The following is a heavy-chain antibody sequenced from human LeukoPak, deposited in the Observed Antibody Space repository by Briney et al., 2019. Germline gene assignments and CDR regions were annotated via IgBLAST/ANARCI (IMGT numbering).Heavy chain of an antibody. D-gene: IGHD5-12*01. CDR3: ARADIVATIPSHYFDY. J-gene: IGHJ4*02. V-gene: IGHV1-24*01. CDR1: GYTLTELS. CDR2: FDPEDGET. Sequence: ASVKVSCKVSGYTLTELSMHWVRQAPGKGLEWMGGFDPEDGETIYAQKLQGRVTMTTDTSTSTAYMELRSLRSDDTAVYYCARADIVATIPSHYFDYWGQGTLVTVSS.